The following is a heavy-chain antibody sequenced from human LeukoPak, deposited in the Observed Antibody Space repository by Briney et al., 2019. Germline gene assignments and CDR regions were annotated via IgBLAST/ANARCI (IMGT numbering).Heavy chain of an antibody. CDR3: ARGEWLLLGVGWFDP. D-gene: IGHD2-15*01. Sequence: PSETLSLTCTVSGGSISSGSYYWSWIRQPAGKGLEWIGRIYTSGSTNYNPSLKSRVTIPVDTSKNQFSLKLSSVTAADTAVYYCARGEWLLLGVGWFDPWGQGTLVTVSS. J-gene: IGHJ5*02. CDR2: IYTSGST. CDR1: GGSISSGSYY. V-gene: IGHV4-61*02.